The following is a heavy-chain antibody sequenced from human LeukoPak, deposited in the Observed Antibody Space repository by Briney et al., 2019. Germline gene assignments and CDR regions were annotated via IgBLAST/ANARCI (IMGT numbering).Heavy chain of an antibody. CDR3: ARGPDNYDFWSGSDYYYYMDV. J-gene: IGHJ6*03. V-gene: IGHV4-59*01. CDR1: GGSTSSYY. D-gene: IGHD3-3*01. Sequence: SETLSLTCTVSGGSTSSYYWSWIRQPPGKGLEWIGYIYYSGSTNYNPSLKSRVTISVDTSKNQFSLKLSSVTAADTAVYYCARGPDNYDFWSGSDYYYYMDVWGKGTTVTVSS. CDR2: IYYSGST.